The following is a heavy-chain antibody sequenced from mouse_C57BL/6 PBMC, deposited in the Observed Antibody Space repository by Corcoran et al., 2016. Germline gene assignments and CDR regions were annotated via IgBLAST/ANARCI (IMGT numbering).Heavy chain of an antibody. D-gene: IGHD1-1*01. CDR2: INLNNGGS. Sequence: EVQLQQSGPELVKPGASVKIPCKASGYTFTVYNMDWVKQSHGKSLEWMGDINLNNGGSIYNQKFKGKATLTVDKSSSTAYMELRSLTSEDTAVYYCARFYYGSSYYVMDYWGQGTSVTVSS. CDR3: ARFYYGSSYYVMDY. CDR1: GYTFTVYN. V-gene: IGHV1-18*01. J-gene: IGHJ4*01.